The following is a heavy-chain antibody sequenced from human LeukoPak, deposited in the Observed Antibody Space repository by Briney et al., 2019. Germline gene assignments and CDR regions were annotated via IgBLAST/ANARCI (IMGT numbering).Heavy chain of an antibody. D-gene: IGHD3-16*01. CDR3: ARDNTFTDYYYYGMDV. V-gene: IGHV4-59*01. CDR2: IYYSGST. Sequence: SETLSLTCTVSGGSISSYYWSWIRQPPGKGLEWIGYIYYSGSTNYNPSLKSRVTISVDTSKNQFSLKLSSATAADTAVYYCARDNTFTDYYYYGMDVWGQGTTVTVSS. J-gene: IGHJ6*02. CDR1: GGSISSYY.